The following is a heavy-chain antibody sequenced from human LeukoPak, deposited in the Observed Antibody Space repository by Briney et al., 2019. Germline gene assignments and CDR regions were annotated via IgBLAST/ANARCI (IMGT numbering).Heavy chain of an antibody. D-gene: IGHD3-22*01. CDR1: GFTFSNAW. CDR2: IKSNTDGGTT. CDR3: TTGMSSGYSFDY. V-gene: IGHV3-15*01. J-gene: IGHJ4*02. Sequence: GGSLRLSCAASGFTFSNAWMSWVRQAPGKGLEWVGRIKSNTDGGTTDYAAPVKGRFTISRDDSKNTLYLQMNSLKTEDTAVYYCTTGMSSGYSFDYWGQGTLVTVFS.